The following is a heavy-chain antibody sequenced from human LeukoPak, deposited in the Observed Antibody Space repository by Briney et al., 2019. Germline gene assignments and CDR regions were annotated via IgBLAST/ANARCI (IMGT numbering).Heavy chain of an antibody. CDR3: ARGIKVWFGELLGGAFDI. V-gene: IGHV3-7*01. CDR2: INQDGSDK. J-gene: IGHJ3*02. Sequence: GGSLRLSCAASGFTFSNYWMNWVRQAPGKGLEWVANINQDGSDKYYVDSVKGRFTISRDNAKNSLYLQMNSLRAEDTAVYYCARGIKVWFGELLGGAFDIWGQGTMVTVSS. CDR1: GFTFSNYW. D-gene: IGHD3-10*01.